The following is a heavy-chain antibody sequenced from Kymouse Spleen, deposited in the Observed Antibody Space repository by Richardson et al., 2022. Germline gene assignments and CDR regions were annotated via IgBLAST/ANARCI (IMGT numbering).Heavy chain of an antibody. Sequence: QVQLQESGPGLVKPSETLSLTCTVSGGSVSSGSYYWSWIRQPPGKGLEWIGYIYYSGSTNYNPSLKSRVTISVDTSKNQFSLKLSSVTAADTAVYYCARDRAARRYYYGMDVWGQGTTVTVSS. D-gene: IGHD6-6*01. J-gene: IGHJ6*02. CDR1: GGSVSSGSYY. CDR3: ARDRAARRYYYGMDV. V-gene: IGHV4-61*01. CDR2: IYYSGST.